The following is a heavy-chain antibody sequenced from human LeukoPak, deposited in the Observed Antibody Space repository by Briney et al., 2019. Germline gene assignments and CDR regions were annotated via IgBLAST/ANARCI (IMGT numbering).Heavy chain of an antibody. Sequence: GRSLRLSCAASGFTFSSYGMHWVRQAPGKGLEWVSYISSSGGARYYADSVKGRFTISRDNAKNSLYLQMNSLRGEDTAVYYCARGPEVYYESSGYFYLWGQGTLVTVSS. CDR1: GFTFSSYG. CDR3: ARGPEVYYESSGYFYL. J-gene: IGHJ4*02. CDR2: ISSSGGAR. D-gene: IGHD3-22*01. V-gene: IGHV3-48*04.